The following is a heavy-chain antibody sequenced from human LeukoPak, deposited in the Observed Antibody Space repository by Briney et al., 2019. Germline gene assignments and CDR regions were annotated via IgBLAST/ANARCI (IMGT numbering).Heavy chain of an antibody. D-gene: IGHD3-10*01. CDR3: ARDQRYYGSGSDAFDI. CDR2: IYSGGST. Sequence: GGSLTLSCAASGFTVSNNYMSWVRQAPGKGLEWVSVIYSGGSTYYADSVKGRFTISRDSSKNTLYLRMNSLRAEDTAVYYCARDQRYYGSGSDAFDIWGQGTMVTVSS. CDR1: GFTVSNNY. J-gene: IGHJ3*02. V-gene: IGHV3-53*01.